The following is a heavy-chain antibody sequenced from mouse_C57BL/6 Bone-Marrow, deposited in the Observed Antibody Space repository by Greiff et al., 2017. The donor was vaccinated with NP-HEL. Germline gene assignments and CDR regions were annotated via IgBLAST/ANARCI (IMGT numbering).Heavy chain of an antibody. V-gene: IGHV2-2*02. D-gene: IGHD2-4*01. CDR2: IWSGGST. J-gene: IGHJ4*01. Sequence: VQLVESGPGLVQPSQRLSITCTVSGFSLTSYGVHWVRQSPGKGLEWMGVIWSGGSTDYNAAFISRLSISKDNSKSQVFFKMNSLQANYTAIYYFARMICALYYYAMDYWGQGTSVTVSS. CDR3: ARMICALYYYAMDY. CDR1: GFSLTSYG.